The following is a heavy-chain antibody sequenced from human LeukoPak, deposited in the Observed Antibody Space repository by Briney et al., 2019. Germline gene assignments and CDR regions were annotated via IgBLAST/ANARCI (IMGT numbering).Heavy chain of an antibody. Sequence: GGSLRLSCAASGFTFSSYNMNWVRQTPGKGLEWVSYINSLSSTIYYADSVKGRFTISRDNAKNSLYLQMNSLRAEDPGVYYCARSGTYNWFAPWGQGTLVTVSS. CDR3: ARSGTYNWFAP. CDR1: GFTFSSYN. V-gene: IGHV3-48*01. D-gene: IGHD1-26*01. J-gene: IGHJ5*02. CDR2: INSLSSTI.